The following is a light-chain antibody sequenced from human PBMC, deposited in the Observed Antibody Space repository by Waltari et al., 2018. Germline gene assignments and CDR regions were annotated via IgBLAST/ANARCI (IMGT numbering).Light chain of an antibody. CDR3: QSAGFSDNHPI. CDR1: ILDIMY. V-gene: IGLV3-25*02. CDR2: KDS. J-gene: IGLJ2*01. Sequence: YVLTQAPSVSVSPGQTARITCPGDILDIMYSTWFQQKPGQAPTVMIYKDSERASWVPERFASSSSGSTVTLTISGAQAEDEADYYCQSAGFSDNHPIFGGGTRLTVL.